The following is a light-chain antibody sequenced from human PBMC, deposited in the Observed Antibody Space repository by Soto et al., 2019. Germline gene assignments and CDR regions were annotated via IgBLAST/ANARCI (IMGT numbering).Light chain of an antibody. J-gene: IGKJ4*01. V-gene: IGKV3-15*01. CDR3: QQYQSWPLT. Sequence: EIVMTQSPATLSLSPGERATLSCRASQSVYSNLAWYQQMPGQTPRLLIYESSTRATGIPGRFSGGGSGTEFTLTISSLQSEDFADYFCQQYQSWPLTFGGGTKVEIK. CDR2: ESS. CDR1: QSVYSN.